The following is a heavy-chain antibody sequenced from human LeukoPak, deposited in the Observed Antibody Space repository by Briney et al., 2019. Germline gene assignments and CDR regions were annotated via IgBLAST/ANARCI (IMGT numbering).Heavy chain of an antibody. V-gene: IGHV3-30*02. CDR3: AKDPNRGIAAAGAFDY. J-gene: IGHJ4*02. Sequence: PGWSLRLPCAASGFTFSSYGIHWVRQAPGKGLEWVAFIRYDGSNKYYADSVKGRFTISRDNSKNTLYLQMNSLRAEDTAVYYCAKDPNRGIAAAGAFDYWGQGTLVTVSS. D-gene: IGHD6-13*01. CDR1: GFTFSSYG. CDR2: IRYDGSNK.